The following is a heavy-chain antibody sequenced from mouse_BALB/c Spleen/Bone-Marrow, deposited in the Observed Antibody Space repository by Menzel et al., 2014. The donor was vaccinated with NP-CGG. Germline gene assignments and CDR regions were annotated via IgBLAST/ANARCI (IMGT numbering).Heavy chain of an antibody. CDR2: IDPANGNT. CDR1: GFNIKDTY. D-gene: IGHD1-1*01. J-gene: IGHJ4*01. Sequence: VQLQQSGAELVKPGASVKLSCTASGFNIKDTYMHWVKQRPEQGLEWIGRIDPANGNTKYDPKFQGKATITADTSSNTAYLQLSSLTSEDSAVYYCARSRAYGSSYCAMDYWGPGTSVTVSS. V-gene: IGHV14-3*02. CDR3: ARSRAYGSSYCAMDY.